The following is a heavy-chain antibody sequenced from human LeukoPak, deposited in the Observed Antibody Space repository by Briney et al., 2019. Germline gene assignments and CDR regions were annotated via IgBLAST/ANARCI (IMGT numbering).Heavy chain of an antibody. CDR3: ARAPYCGSTACSWYFDL. Sequence: GGSLRLSCAASGFTFSSYSMNWVRQAPGKGLEWVSYISSSSSTIYYADSVKGRFTISRDNAKNSLYLQMNSLRAEDTAVYYCARAPYCGSTACSWYFDLWGRGTLVTVSS. D-gene: IGHD2-2*01. J-gene: IGHJ2*01. V-gene: IGHV3-48*04. CDR2: ISSSSSTI. CDR1: GFTFSSYS.